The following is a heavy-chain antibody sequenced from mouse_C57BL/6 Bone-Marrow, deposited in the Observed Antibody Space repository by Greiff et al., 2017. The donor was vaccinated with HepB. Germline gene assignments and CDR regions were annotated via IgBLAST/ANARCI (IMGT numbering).Heavy chain of an antibody. CDR1: GYAFSSSW. D-gene: IGHD3-3*01. CDR3: AREAGTGFAY. V-gene: IGHV1-82*01. Sequence: QVQLQQSGPELVKPGASVKISCKASGYAFSSSWMNWVKQRPGKGLEWIGRIYPGDGDTNYNGKFKGKATLTADKSSSTAYMQLSSLTSEDSAVYISAREAGTGFAYWGQGTLVTVSA. J-gene: IGHJ3*01. CDR2: IYPGDGDT.